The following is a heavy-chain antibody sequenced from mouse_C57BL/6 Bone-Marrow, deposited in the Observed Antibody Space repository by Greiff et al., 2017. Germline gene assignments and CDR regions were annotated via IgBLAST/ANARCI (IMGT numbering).Heavy chain of an antibody. D-gene: IGHD1-1*01. CDR3: ARRIFITTVVATGYFDY. CDR2: LLPGSGST. V-gene: IGHV1-9*01. J-gene: IGHJ2*01. Sequence: VQLQESGAELMKPGASVKLSCKATGYTFTGYWIEWVKQRPGHGLEWIGELLPGSGSTNYNEKFKGKATFTADTSSNTAYMQLSSLTTEDSAIYYCARRIFITTVVATGYFDYWGQGTTLTVSS. CDR1: GYTFTGYW.